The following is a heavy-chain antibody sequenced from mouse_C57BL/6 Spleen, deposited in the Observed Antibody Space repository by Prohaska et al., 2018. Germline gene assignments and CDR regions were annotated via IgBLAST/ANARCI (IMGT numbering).Heavy chain of an antibody. CDR2: INPNNGGT. CDR3: AKGSNYVD. CDR1: GYTFTDYY. D-gene: IGHD2-5*01. Sequence: SCKASGYTFTDYYMNWVKQSHGKSLEWIGDINPNNGGTSYNQKFKGKATLTVDKSSSTAYMELRSLTSEDSAVYYCAKGSNYVDWGQGTTLTVSS. V-gene: IGHV1-26*01. J-gene: IGHJ2*01.